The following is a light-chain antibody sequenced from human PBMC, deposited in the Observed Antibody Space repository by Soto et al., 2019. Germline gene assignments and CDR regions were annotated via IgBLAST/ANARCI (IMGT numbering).Light chain of an antibody. J-gene: IGLJ1*01. CDR3: DSYTRCRTSV. CDR2: EVS. CDR1: SSDVGGYNY. V-gene: IGLV2-14*01. Sequence: QSALTQPASVSGSPGQSITISCTGTSSDVGGYNYVSWYQQHPGKAPKLMIYEVSNRPSGVSNRFSGSKSGNTASLTISGRRGVDGAEYSGDSYTRCRTSVFGTGTKLTVL.